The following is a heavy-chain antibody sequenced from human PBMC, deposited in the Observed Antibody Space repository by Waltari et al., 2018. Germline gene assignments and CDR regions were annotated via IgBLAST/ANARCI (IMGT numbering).Heavy chain of an antibody. D-gene: IGHD3-9*01. Sequence: EVQLEESGGGLVQPGGSLRLSCAASGFTFSSYWMHWVRQAQGKGLVWVSRMNSDGSTISYADSVKGRFTISRDNAKNTLYLQMNSLSAEDTAVYYCASAYYDILDWGQGTLVTVSS. CDR3: ASAYYDILD. V-gene: IGHV3-74*01. CDR2: MNSDGSTI. CDR1: GFTFSSYW. J-gene: IGHJ4*02.